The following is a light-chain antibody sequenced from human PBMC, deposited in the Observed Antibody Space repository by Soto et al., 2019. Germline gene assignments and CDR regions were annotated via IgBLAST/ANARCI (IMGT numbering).Light chain of an antibody. J-gene: IGKJ1*01. V-gene: IGKV1-9*01. Sequence: DIHLTHSPSFLSAYVVYRVTITFLASQGIISYLALYQQKPGKAPKLLIYAASTLQSGVPLRFSGSGSGTSFTLTISSLQPEDFATYYCQHYNSYSEAFGQGTKVDI. CDR2: AAS. CDR1: QGIISY. CDR3: QHYNSYSEA.